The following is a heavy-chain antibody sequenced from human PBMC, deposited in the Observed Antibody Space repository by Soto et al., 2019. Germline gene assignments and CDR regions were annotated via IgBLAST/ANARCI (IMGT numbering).Heavy chain of an antibody. CDR2: IYYGGTT. V-gene: IGHV4-59*01. CDR3: ACSIADEGDYYYYGMDV. Sequence: SETLSLTCNVSGVSISGYYWRWIRQPPGKPLEWIAYIYYGGTTNYNPYLKSRVTISVDTSKNQFSLKLSSVTAADTAVYYCACSIADEGDYYYYGMDVWGQGTTVTVSS. J-gene: IGHJ6*02. D-gene: IGHD6-13*01. CDR1: GVSISGYY.